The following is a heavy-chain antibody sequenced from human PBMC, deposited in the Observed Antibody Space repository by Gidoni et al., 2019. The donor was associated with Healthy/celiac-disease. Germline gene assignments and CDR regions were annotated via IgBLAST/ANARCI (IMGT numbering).Heavy chain of an antibody. V-gene: IGHV3-11*01. CDR3: ARAPEIDYYGMDV. CDR1: GVTFSDYY. Sequence: QVQLVESGGGLVKPVGSLRLSCEASGVTFSDYYMSWIRQAPGNGLGLVSYISSSGSTIYYAYSGKARFTIFRDNAKNSLFLQMTSLRAEDTAVYYCARAPEIDYYGMDVWGQGTTVTVSS. J-gene: IGHJ6*02. CDR2: ISSSGSTI.